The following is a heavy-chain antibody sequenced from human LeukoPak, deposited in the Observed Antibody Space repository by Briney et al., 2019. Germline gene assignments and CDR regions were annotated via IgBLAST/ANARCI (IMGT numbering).Heavy chain of an antibody. CDR1: GGTFSSYA. Sequence: SVKVSCKASGGTFSSYAISWVRQAPGQGLEWMGRIIPIFGTANYAQKFQGRVTITTDESTSTAYMELSSLRSDDTAVYYCARDNGPGSYFHYMDVWGKGTTVTVSS. J-gene: IGHJ6*03. CDR3: ARDNGPGSYFHYMDV. V-gene: IGHV1-69*05. CDR2: IIPIFGTA. D-gene: IGHD1-26*01.